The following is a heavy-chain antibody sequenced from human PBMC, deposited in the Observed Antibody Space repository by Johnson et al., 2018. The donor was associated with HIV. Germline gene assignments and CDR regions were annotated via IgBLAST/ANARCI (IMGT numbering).Heavy chain of an antibody. CDR1: GFTFSSYG. J-gene: IGHJ3*02. V-gene: IGHV3-30*18. CDR3: AKQYFGSGGSVHAFDI. Sequence: QVQLVESGGGVVQPGRSLRLSCAASGFTFSSYGMHWVRQAPGKGLEWVAMISYDGSNKYYADSVKGRFTIARYNSKNTLYLQMNSLRPEDTAVYSCAKQYFGSGGSVHAFDIWGQGTLVTVSS. CDR2: ISYDGSNK. D-gene: IGHD3-10*01.